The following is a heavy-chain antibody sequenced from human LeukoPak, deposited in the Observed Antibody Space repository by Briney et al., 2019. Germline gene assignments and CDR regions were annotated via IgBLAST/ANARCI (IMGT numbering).Heavy chain of an antibody. CDR3: ARTPRRAAAGWYFDL. J-gene: IGHJ2*01. Sequence: SVKVSCKASGGTFSSYAISWVRQAPGQGLEWMGGIIPIFGTANYAQKFQGRVTITTDESTSTAYMELSSLRSEDTAVYYCARTPRRAAAGWYFDLWGRGTLVTVSS. D-gene: IGHD6-13*01. CDR1: GGTFSSYA. V-gene: IGHV1-69*05. CDR2: IIPIFGTA.